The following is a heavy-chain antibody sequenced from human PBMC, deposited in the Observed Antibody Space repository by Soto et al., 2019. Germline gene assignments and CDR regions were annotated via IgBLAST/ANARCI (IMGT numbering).Heavy chain of an antibody. CDR1: GFTFDDYA. CDR2: ISWNSGSI. J-gene: IGHJ6*02. Sequence: EVQLEESGGGLVQPGRSLRLSCAASGFTFDDYAMHWVRQAPGKGLEWVSGISWNSGSIGYADSVKGRFTISRDNAKNSLYLQMNSLRAEDTALYYCAKETRDYYGMDVWGQGTTVTVSS. V-gene: IGHV3-9*01. CDR3: AKETRDYYGMDV.